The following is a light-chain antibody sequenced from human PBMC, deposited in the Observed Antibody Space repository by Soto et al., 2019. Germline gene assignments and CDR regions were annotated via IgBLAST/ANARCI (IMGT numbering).Light chain of an antibody. J-gene: IGLJ1*01. CDR3: GTWDSSLSAYV. Sequence: QSVLTQPPSVSAAPGQKVTISCYGRSSNIGNNYVSWYQELPGTAPKLLIYDNSKRPSGIPDRFSGSRSATSATLGIAGLQTGDEAAFYCGTWDSSLSAYVFGTGTKVTVL. V-gene: IGLV1-51*01. CDR1: SSNIGNNY. CDR2: DNS.